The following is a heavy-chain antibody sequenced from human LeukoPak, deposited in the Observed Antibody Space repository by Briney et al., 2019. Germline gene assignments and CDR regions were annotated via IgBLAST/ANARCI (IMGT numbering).Heavy chain of an antibody. Sequence: GRSLRLSCAASGFTVSSYGMHWVRQAPGKGLEWVEVIWYDGSNKYYADSVKGRFTISRDNSKNTLYLQMNSLRAEDTAVYYCAKANPDYDFCPGYYYMDVWGKGTTVTVSS. CDR3: AKANPDYDFCPGYYYMDV. CDR2: IWYDGSNK. D-gene: IGHD3-3*01. CDR1: GFTVSSYG. V-gene: IGHV3-33*06. J-gene: IGHJ6*03.